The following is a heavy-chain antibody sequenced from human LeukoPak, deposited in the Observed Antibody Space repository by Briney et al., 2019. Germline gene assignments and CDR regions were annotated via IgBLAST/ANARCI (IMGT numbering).Heavy chain of an antibody. CDR2: VYYSGTT. J-gene: IGHJ4*02. D-gene: IGHD2-2*01. V-gene: IGHV4-39*01. Sequence: SETLSLTCTVSGGSISSGSYYWGWIRQPPGKGLEWIGSVYYSGTTYYNPSLKSRVTMSVDTSKNQFSLKLTSMTAADTAVYYCARLVGYQLPPYDYWGQGTLVTVSS. CDR1: GGSISSGSYY. CDR3: ARLVGYQLPPYDY.